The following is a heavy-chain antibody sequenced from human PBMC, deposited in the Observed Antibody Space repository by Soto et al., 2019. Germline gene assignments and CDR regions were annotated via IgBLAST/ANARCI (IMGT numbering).Heavy chain of an antibody. J-gene: IGHJ4*02. CDR3: ARGRRPQAASIAARPWSPYYFDY. D-gene: IGHD6-6*01. V-gene: IGHV4-30-2*01. CDR1: GGSISSGGYS. CDR2: IYHSGST. Sequence: QLQLQESGSGLVKPSQTLSLTCAVSGGSISSGGYSWSWIRQPPGKGLEWIGYIYHSGSTYYNPSLRSRVTISVDRSKNQYSLKLSSVTAADTAVYYCARGRRPQAASIAARPWSPYYFDYWGQGTLVTGSS.